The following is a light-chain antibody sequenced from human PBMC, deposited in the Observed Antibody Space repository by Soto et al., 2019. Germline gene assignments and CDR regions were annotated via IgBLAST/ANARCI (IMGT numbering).Light chain of an antibody. V-gene: IGLV2-14*01. Sequence: QSALTQPASVSGSPGQSITISCTGTSSDIGGYNHVSWYQQHSGKVPKLLIYEVTYRPSGVSDRFSGSKSGNTASLTISGLQAEDEADYYCNSYTSTRTFWVFGGGTKVTVL. CDR3: NSYTSTRTFWV. CDR1: SSDIGGYNH. CDR2: EVT. J-gene: IGLJ3*02.